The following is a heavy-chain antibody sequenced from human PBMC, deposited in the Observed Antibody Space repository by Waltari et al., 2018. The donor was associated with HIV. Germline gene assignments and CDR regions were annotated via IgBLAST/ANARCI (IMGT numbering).Heavy chain of an antibody. CDR1: GFTFSSYA. J-gene: IGHJ5*02. D-gene: IGHD2-15*01. Sequence: QVHLVGSGGGVVQPGRSLRLSCAASGFTFSSYAIHWVRQAPGKGLGGVALISYDGSNKYYADSVKGRFTISRDNSKNTLYLQMNSLRAEDTAVYYCARDTGYCSFGSCSYNWLDPWGQGTLVSVSS. V-gene: IGHV3-30*01. CDR2: ISYDGSNK. CDR3: ARDTGYCSFGSCSYNWLDP.